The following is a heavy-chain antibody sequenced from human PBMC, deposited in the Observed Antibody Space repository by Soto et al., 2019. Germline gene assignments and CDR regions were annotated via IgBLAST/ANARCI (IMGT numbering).Heavy chain of an antibody. CDR1: GYTFTSYG. Sequence: ASVKVSCTASGYTFTSYGISWVRQAPGQGLEWMGWISAYNGNTNYAQKLQGRVTMTTDTSTSTAYMELRSLRSDDTAVYYCAREGRSDGYTGNAFAIWGQGTMVTVS. CDR3: AREGRSDGYTGNAFAI. V-gene: IGHV1-18*01. D-gene: IGHD5-18*01. J-gene: IGHJ3*02. CDR2: ISAYNGNT.